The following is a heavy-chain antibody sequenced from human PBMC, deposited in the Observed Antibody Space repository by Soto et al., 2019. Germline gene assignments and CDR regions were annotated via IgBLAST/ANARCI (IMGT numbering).Heavy chain of an antibody. V-gene: IGHV4-31*03. J-gene: IGHJ3*02. CDR2: FYYSGST. Sequence: SETLSLTCTVSGGSISSGGYYWSWIRQHPGKGLEGIGYFYYSGSTYYNPSIKSRVTISVDTAKNQFSLKLSSVTAADTAADYCAGVLSSSSWHETDAFDIWGQGTMVTVSS. D-gene: IGHD6-13*01. CDR3: AGVLSSSSWHETDAFDI. CDR1: GGSISSGGYY.